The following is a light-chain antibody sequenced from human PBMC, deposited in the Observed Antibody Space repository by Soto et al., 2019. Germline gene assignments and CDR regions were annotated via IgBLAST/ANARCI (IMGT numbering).Light chain of an antibody. Sequence: QSALTQPRSVSGSPGQSVTISCTGTSSDVGGYAFLSWYQQYPGKAPKLMIYDITYRPSGVPDRFSGAKSGNTASLTISGLQAEDEALYYCCSYAGGLHMKFGGGTKVTVL. CDR2: DIT. CDR3: CSYAGGLHMK. V-gene: IGLV2-11*01. J-gene: IGLJ2*01. CDR1: SSDVGGYAF.